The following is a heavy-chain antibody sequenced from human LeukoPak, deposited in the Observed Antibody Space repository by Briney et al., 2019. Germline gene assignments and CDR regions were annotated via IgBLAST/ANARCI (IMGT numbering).Heavy chain of an antibody. CDR1: GFTFSSYW. CDR2: IKEDGSEK. J-gene: IGHJ4*02. Sequence: GGSLRLFCAASGFTFSSYWMSWVRQAPGKGLEWVANIKEDGSEKNYVDSVKGRFTISRDNAKNSLYLQMNSLRAEDTAVYYCARDYYGSGSYLGYWGQGTLVTVSS. V-gene: IGHV3-7*01. D-gene: IGHD3-10*01. CDR3: ARDYYGSGSYLGY.